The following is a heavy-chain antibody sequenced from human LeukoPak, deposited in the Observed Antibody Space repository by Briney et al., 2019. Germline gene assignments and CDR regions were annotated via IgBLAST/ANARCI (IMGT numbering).Heavy chain of an antibody. CDR2: IRGGSDFI. Sequence: GGSLRLSCAASGFTFRDYSMTWVRQAPGRGLEWVSSIRGGSDFIYHADSVKGRFTVSRDNAKNSLYLQMNSLRAEDTAVYYCARDHAGIVLPAAVGAHWGQGTLVTVSS. CDR1: GFTFRDYS. D-gene: IGHD2-2*01. J-gene: IGHJ4*02. V-gene: IGHV3-21*01. CDR3: ARDHAGIVLPAAVGAH.